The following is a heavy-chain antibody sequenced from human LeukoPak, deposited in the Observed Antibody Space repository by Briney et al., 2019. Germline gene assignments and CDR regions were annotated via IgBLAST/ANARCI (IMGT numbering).Heavy chain of an antibody. CDR3: AKGPYYYDSSGYSRRWFDG. J-gene: IGHJ5*02. Sequence: GGSLRLSCAASGFTFSSYAMSWVRQPSGKGLEWVSSISGSGGITYYADSVKGRFTISRDNSKNTLYLQMSSLRAEDTAVYHCAKGPYYYDSSGYSRRWFDGWGQGTLLTVSS. V-gene: IGHV3-23*01. D-gene: IGHD3-22*01. CDR1: GFTFSSYA. CDR2: ISGSGGIT.